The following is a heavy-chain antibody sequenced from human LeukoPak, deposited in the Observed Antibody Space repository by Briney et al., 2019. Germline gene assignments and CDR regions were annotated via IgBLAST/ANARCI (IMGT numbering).Heavy chain of an antibody. CDR1: GFTFSSYS. D-gene: IGHD6-13*01. CDR3: ARKTGGLIAAESYYYGMDV. V-gene: IGHV3-48*02. Sequence: GGSLTLSCAASGFTFSSYSMNWVRQAPGKGLDRDSYISSSSSYIYYADSVKGRFTISRDNAKNSLYLQMTSLRDEDTAVYYCARKTGGLIAAESYYYGMDVWGQGTTVTVSS. J-gene: IGHJ6*02. CDR2: ISSSSSYI.